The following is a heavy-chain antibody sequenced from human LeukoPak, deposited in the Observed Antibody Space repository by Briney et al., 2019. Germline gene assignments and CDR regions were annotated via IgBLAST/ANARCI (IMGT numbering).Heavy chain of an antibody. CDR1: GYTFRSYN. CDR2: MSSKSSYI. D-gene: IGHD3-3*01. J-gene: IGHJ4*02. V-gene: IGHV3-21*01. CDR3: ARDANFLSGF. Sequence: GGSLRLSCAASGYTFRSYNMNWVRQAPGKGLEWVSSMSSKSSYIYYADSVKGRFTISRDNAQNTLYLQMNSLRSEDTAVYYCARDANFLSGFWGRGTLVTVPS.